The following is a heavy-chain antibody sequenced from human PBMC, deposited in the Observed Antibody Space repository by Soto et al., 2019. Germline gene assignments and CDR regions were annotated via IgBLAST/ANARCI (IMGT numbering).Heavy chain of an antibody. V-gene: IGHV4-59*01. J-gene: IGHJ3*02. CDR2: IYYSGST. CDR1: GGSISSYY. D-gene: IGHD6-13*01. CDR3: ARQYSSSWYGDAFDI. Sequence: QVQLQESGPGLVKPSETLSLTCTVSGGSISSYYWSWIRQPPGKGLEWIGYIYYSGSTNYNPSLKSRVTISVDTSKNQCSLKLSSVTAADTAVYYCARQYSSSWYGDAFDIWGQGTMVTVSS.